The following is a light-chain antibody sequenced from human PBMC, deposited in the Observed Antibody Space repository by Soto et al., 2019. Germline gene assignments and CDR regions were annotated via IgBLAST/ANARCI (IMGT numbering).Light chain of an antibody. Sequence: DIQMTQSPSSVSASVGDRVTITCRASQAIDSWLAWYQQKPGEAPKLLIFTGSLLHSGVPPRFSGSGSGTDFTLTISSLQPEDFAVYYCQQYGSAPRTFGQGTKVEVK. CDR2: TGS. V-gene: IGKV1-12*01. J-gene: IGKJ1*01. CDR3: QQYGSAPRT. CDR1: QAIDSW.